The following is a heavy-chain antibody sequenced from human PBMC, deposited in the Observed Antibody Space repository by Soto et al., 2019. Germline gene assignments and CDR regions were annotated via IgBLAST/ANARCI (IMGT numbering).Heavy chain of an antibody. CDR3: ARENWYYGSGDQIDY. Sequence: PGGSLRLSCAASGFSFRNSWMSWIRQAPGQGLEWVANIKQDGSEEYYVDSVKGRFSISRDNAKNSLYLQINSLRADDTAVYYCARENWYYGSGDQIDYWGQGTLVTVSS. V-gene: IGHV3-7*01. CDR2: IKQDGSEE. J-gene: IGHJ4*02. D-gene: IGHD3-10*01. CDR1: GFSFRNSW.